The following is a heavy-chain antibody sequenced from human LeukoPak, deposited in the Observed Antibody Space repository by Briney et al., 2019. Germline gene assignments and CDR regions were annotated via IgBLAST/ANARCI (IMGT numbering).Heavy chain of an antibody. CDR3: ARGPITTRSHFDY. CDR1: GGTFSSYA. Sequence: SVTVSCKASGGTFSSYAISWVRQAPGQGLEWMGGIIPIFATANYAQKFQGRVTITADESTSTAYMELSSLRSEDTAVYYCARGPITTRSHFDYWGQGTLVTVSS. D-gene: IGHD3-22*01. CDR2: IIPIFATA. J-gene: IGHJ4*02. V-gene: IGHV1-69*01.